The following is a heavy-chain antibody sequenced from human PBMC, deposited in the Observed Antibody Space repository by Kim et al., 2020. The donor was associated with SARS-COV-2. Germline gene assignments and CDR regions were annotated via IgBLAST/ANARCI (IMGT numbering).Heavy chain of an antibody. CDR3: AREFSVVELEDAFDI. CDR2: IYTSGST. D-gene: IGHD2-21*01. J-gene: IGHJ3*02. V-gene: IGHV4-61*02. Sequence: SETLSLTCTVSGGSISSGSYYWSWIRQPAGKGLEWIGRIYTSGSTNYNPSLKSRVTISVDTSKNQFSLKLSAVTAADTAVYYCAREFSVVELEDAFDIWGEGTMGTVSS. CDR1: GGSISSGSYY.